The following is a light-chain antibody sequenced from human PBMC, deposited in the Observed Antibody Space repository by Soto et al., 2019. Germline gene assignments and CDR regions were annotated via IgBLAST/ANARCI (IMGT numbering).Light chain of an antibody. Sequence: DVVMTQTPRSRSVTPGQPASMSCKSIQSLLHRGGETYLYWYLQKPGQSPQLLIYEVSNRFSGVSDRFSASGSGTDFTLKISRVEAEDVGVYYCMQDVELPFTFGGGTKGDIK. CDR3: MQDVELPFT. CDR1: QSLLHRGGETY. V-gene: IGKV2D-29*02. CDR2: EVS. J-gene: IGKJ4*01.